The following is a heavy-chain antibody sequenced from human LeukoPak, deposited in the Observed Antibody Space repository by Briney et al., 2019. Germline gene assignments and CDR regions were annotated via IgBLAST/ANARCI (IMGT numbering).Heavy chain of an antibody. Sequence: GGTLRLSCAASGFTFSSYAMSWVRQAPGKGLEWVSTISGSGGSTYYADSVKGRFTISRDNSKNTLYLQMNSLRAEDTAVYYCAKGGSSWYRWDYWGQGTLVTVSS. CDR3: AKGGSSWYRWDY. CDR1: GFTFSSYA. D-gene: IGHD6-13*01. CDR2: ISGSGGST. J-gene: IGHJ4*02. V-gene: IGHV3-23*01.